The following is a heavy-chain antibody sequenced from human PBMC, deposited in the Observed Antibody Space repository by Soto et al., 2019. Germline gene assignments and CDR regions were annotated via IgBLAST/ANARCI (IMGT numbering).Heavy chain of an antibody. V-gene: IGHV1-24*01. D-gene: IGHD2-15*01. CDR2: FDPEDGET. J-gene: IGHJ5*02. Sequence: GASVKVSCKVSGYTLTELSMHWVRQAPGKGLEWMGGFDPEDGETIYAQKFQGRVTMTEDTSTDTAYMELSSLRSEDTAVYYCATDQGSYCSGGSCYSGWFDPWGQGTLVTVSS. CDR1: GYTLTELS. CDR3: ATDQGSYCSGGSCYSGWFDP.